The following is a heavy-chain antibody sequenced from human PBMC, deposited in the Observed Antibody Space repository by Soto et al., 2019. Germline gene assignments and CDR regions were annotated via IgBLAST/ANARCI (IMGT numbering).Heavy chain of an antibody. Sequence: QLHLVQSGAVVKKPGASVTVSCSASGYPVTAYYMHWVRQAPGRGLEWMGGINPATGAAKYTQTFQGRVTMTRETSTRIVFMELSVLTSEDTAVFFWARGGGVGVAGSAAFDMWGQGTLVTVSS. CDR2: INPATGAA. CDR3: ARGGGVGVAGSAAFDM. J-gene: IGHJ3*02. CDR1: GYPVTAYY. D-gene: IGHD3-3*01. V-gene: IGHV1-2*02.